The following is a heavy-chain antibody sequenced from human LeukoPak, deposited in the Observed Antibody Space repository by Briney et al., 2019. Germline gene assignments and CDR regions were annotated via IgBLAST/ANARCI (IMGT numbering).Heavy chain of an antibody. CDR1: GYTFTSYG. V-gene: IGHV1-18*01. CDR3: ARAFPIAVAGTGFYYFDY. Sequence: ASVKVSCKASGYTFTSYGISWVRQAPGQGLEWMGWISAYNGNTNYAQKLQGRVTMTTDTSTSTAYMELRSLRSDDTAVYHCARAFPIAVAGTGFYYFDYWGQGTLVTVSS. CDR2: ISAYNGNT. D-gene: IGHD6-19*01. J-gene: IGHJ4*02.